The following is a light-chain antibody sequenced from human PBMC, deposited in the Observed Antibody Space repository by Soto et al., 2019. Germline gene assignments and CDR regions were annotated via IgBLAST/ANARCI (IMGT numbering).Light chain of an antibody. J-gene: IGKJ2*01. V-gene: IGKV1-39*01. CDR2: AAS. CDR3: QQSYSAPRT. CDR1: QSISNY. Sequence: DIQMTQSPFSLSAYVGDRVTITCRASQSISNYLNWYQQRPGKAPKLLIYAASNLQSGVPSRFSGSGSGTDVTLTVSSLQPEDFATYYCQQSYSAPRTFGQGTKLEIK.